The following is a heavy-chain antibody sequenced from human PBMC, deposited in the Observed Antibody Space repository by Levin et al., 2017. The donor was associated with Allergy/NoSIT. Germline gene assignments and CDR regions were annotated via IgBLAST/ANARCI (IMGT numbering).Heavy chain of an antibody. V-gene: IGHV3-15*01. D-gene: IGHD3-9*01. Sequence: SGGSLRLSCAASGFTFSNAWMSWVRQAPGKGLEWVGRIKSKTDGGTTDYAAPVKGRFTISRDDSKNTLYLQLHSLKTEDTAVYYCTTAPLRYFDWLFTDSLNPRPDGRPGVRSLWGQGTMVTVSS. CDR3: TTAPLRYFDWLFTDSLNPRPDGRPGVRSL. J-gene: IGHJ3*01. CDR2: IKSKTDGGTT. CDR1: GFTFSNAW.